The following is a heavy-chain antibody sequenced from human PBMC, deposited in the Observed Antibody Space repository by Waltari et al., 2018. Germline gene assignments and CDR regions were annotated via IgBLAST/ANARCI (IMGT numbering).Heavy chain of an antibody. CDR1: GGSMRMFY. V-gene: IGHV4-4*07. CDR3: ARGGATRPWGSDR. CDR2: MYIGENT. D-gene: IGHD6-6*01. Sequence: QVQLQESGPGLVKPSETLSLTCNVSGGSMRMFYWTWIRQPAGKGLEWIGRMYIGENTIYNPHLKSRVTMSIDTSKNQLSLDLTSVTTADTAVYYCARGGATRPWGSDRWGQGALVTVSS. J-gene: IGHJ5*02.